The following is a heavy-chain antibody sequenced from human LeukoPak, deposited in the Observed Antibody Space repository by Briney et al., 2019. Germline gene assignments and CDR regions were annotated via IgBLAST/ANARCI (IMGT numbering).Heavy chain of an antibody. J-gene: IGHJ4*02. CDR3: ARMYYDFWSGQYYFDY. V-gene: IGHV1-18*01. D-gene: IGHD3-3*01. Sequence: ASVKVSCKASGYTFTSYGISWVRQAPGQGLEWMGWISAYNGNTNYAQKLQGRVTMTTDTSTSTAYMELRSLRSDDTAVYYCARMYYDFWSGQYYFDYWGQGTLVTVSS. CDR2: ISAYNGNT. CDR1: GYTFTSYG.